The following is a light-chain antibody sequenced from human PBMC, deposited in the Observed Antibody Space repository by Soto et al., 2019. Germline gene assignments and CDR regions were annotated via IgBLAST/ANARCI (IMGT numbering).Light chain of an antibody. CDR1: QNIYSN. CDR2: GAS. J-gene: IGKJ4*01. V-gene: IGKV3D-15*01. Sequence: IVLTQSPATLSVSPGERATLSCRASQNIYSNVAWYQQRPGQSPRILIYGASSRDTGIPDRFSGSGSGTDFTLTINRLQSEDFAVYYCQHYVDSPLTFGGGTKVDIK. CDR3: QHYVDSPLT.